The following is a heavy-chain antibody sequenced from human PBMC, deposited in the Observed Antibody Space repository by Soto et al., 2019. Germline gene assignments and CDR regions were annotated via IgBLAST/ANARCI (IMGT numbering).Heavy chain of an antibody. CDR3: ARGDYYYDSSGYRVGNYYYGMDV. V-gene: IGHV1-69*01. J-gene: IGHJ6*02. Sequence: QVQLVQSGAEVKKPGSSVKVSCKASGGTFSSYAISWVRQAPGQGLEWMGGIIPIFGTANYAQKFQGRVTITADESTSTAYMELSSLRSEDTAVYYYARGDYYYDSSGYRVGNYYYGMDVWGQGTTVTVSS. D-gene: IGHD3-22*01. CDR2: IIPIFGTA. CDR1: GGTFSSYA.